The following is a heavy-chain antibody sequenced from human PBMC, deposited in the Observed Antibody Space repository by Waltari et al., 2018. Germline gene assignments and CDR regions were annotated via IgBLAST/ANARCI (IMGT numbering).Heavy chain of an antibody. D-gene: IGHD1-26*01. CDR2: IYYSGST. CDR3: ARSRGSYYYYYMDV. V-gene: IGHV4-61*05. J-gene: IGHJ6*03. CDR1: GGSISSSSYY. Sequence: QLQLQESGPGLVKPSETLSLTCTVSGGSISSSSYYWGWIRQPPGKGLEWIGYIYYSGSTNYNPSLKSRVTISVDTSKNQFSLKLSSVTAADTAVYYCARSRGSYYYYYMDVWGKGTTVTVSS.